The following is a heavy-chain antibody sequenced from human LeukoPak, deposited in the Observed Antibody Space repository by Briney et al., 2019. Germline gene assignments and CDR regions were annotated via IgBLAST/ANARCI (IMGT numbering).Heavy chain of an antibody. CDR2: IYYSGST. J-gene: IGHJ6*02. Sequence: SETLSLTCSVSGGSISSGGYYWSWIRQHPGKGLEWIGYIYYSGSTYYNPSLKSRVTISVDTSKNQFSLKLSSVTAADTAVYYCAREGSGRRLADVWGQGTTVTVSS. V-gene: IGHV4-31*03. CDR1: GGSISSGGYY. D-gene: IGHD3-10*01. CDR3: AREGSGRRLADV.